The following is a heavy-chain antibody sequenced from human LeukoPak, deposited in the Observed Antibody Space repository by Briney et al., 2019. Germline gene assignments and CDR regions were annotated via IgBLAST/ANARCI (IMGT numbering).Heavy chain of an antibody. D-gene: IGHD6-13*01. V-gene: IGHV4-39*07. J-gene: IGHJ2*01. CDR1: GGSISSSSYY. CDR2: IYYSGST. Sequence: PSETLSLTCTVSGGSISSSSYYWGWIRQPPGKGLEWIGRIYYSGSTYYNPSLKSRVTISVDTSKNQFSLKLSSVTAADTAVYYCARTYSSSHWYFDLWGRGTLVTVSS. CDR3: ARTYSSSHWYFDL.